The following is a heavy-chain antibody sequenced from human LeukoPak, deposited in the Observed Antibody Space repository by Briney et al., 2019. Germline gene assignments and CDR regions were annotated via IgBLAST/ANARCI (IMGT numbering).Heavy chain of an antibody. V-gene: IGHV3-74*01. CDR1: GFTFSSYW. CDR3: ARAPHNWRPNDAFDI. Sequence: GGSLRLSCAASGFTFSSYWIHWVRQAPGKGLVWVSRINSDGSSTSYADSVKGRFTISRDNAKNTLYLRMNSLRAEDTAVYYCARAPHNWRPNDAFDIWGQGTMVTVSS. J-gene: IGHJ3*02. CDR2: INSDGSST. D-gene: IGHD1-20*01.